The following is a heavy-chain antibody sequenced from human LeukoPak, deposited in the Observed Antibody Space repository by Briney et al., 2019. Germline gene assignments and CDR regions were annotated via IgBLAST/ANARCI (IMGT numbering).Heavy chain of an antibody. J-gene: IGHJ4*02. CDR1: GGSFSGYQ. V-gene: IGHV4-34*01. CDR2: INHSGST. Sequence: SETLSLTWAVFGGSFSGYQCGWLRQPPGKGLEWIGEINHSGSTNYNSSLKSRVTISVDTSKNQFSLKLSSVTAADTAVYYCARGGIGSSSLIGYWGQGTLVTVSS. D-gene: IGHD6-13*01. CDR3: ARGGIGSSSLIGY.